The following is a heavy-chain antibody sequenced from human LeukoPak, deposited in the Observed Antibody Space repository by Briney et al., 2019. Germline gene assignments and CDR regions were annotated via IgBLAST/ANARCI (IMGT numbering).Heavy chain of an antibody. J-gene: IGHJ6*02. CDR1: GFTFSSYA. Sequence: GGSLRLSCAASGFTFSSYAMSWVRQAPGKGLEWVSATSGSGDRTHYADSVKGRFTISRDNSKNTLYLEMNSLRAEDTAVYYCATHGIAVEPADGVQFGYYGLDAWGQGTMVTVSS. V-gene: IGHV3-23*01. D-gene: IGHD2-2*01. CDR2: TSGSGDRT. CDR3: ATHGIAVEPADGVQFGYYGLDA.